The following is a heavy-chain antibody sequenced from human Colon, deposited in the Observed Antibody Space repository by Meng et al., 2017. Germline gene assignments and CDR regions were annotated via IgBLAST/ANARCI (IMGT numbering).Heavy chain of an antibody. V-gene: IGHV3-74*01. Sequence: GESLKISCAASGFTFSNYWMHWVRQAPGKGLEWVSHISTDGTRITYAESVKGRFTISRDNAKNTLYLQMNSLRAEDTAVYYCARSADYWGQGTLVTVSS. J-gene: IGHJ4*02. CDR1: GFTFSNYW. CDR2: ISTDGTRI. CDR3: ARSADY.